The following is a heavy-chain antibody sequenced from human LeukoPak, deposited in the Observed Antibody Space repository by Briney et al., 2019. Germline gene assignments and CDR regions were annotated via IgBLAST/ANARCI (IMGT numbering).Heavy chain of an antibody. CDR2: ISGYDGNR. Sequence: ASVKDSCKASGYSFTSHGISWVGQAPGQGLEWMGWISGYDGNRKDAQKVQGRVTMTTDTSTSTAYMELRSLRSDDTAVYFCARGWGSYSAYWGQGTPVTVSS. J-gene: IGHJ4*02. D-gene: IGHD3-16*01. CDR1: GYSFTSHG. V-gene: IGHV1-18*01. CDR3: ARGWGSYSAY.